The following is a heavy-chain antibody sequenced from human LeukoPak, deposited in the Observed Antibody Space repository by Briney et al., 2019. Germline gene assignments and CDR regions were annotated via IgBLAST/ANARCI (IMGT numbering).Heavy chain of an antibody. D-gene: IGHD3-22*01. V-gene: IGHV3-23*01. J-gene: IGHJ4*02. CDR1: GFTFSSYW. CDR3: AKDRPNYYDLNGHYYRRDGDY. CDR2: ISGSGGST. Sequence: GGSLRLSCAASGFTFSSYWMSWVRQAPGKGLEWVSSISGSGGSTYYAGSVRGRFTGSRDNSKNTLYLQMNSLRAEDTAVYYCAKDRPNYYDLNGHYYRRDGDYWGQGTLVTVSS.